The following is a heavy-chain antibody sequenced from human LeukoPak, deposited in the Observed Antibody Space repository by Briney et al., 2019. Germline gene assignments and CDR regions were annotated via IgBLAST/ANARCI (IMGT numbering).Heavy chain of an antibody. CDR1: GGSVNSRRFY. Sequence: SETLSLTCTVSGGSVNSRRFYWGWIRQPPGKGLEWIGTIYYSGSTYYNPSLKSRVTISVDTSKNQFSLKLSSVTAADTAVYYCASDPPYYDSSGYYLWGQGTLVTVSS. CDR3: ASDPPYYDSSGYYL. J-gene: IGHJ4*02. V-gene: IGHV4-39*01. D-gene: IGHD3-22*01. CDR2: IYYSGST.